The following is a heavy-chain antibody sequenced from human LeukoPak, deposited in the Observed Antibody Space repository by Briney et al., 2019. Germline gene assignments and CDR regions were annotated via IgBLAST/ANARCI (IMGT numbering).Heavy chain of an antibody. J-gene: IGHJ5*02. CDR3: ARAYSSSWYWNWFDP. CDR2: IYPTGST. CDR1: GYSISSGYY. Sequence: LETLSLTCTVSGYSISSGYYWGWIRQPPVKGLEWIGNIYPTGSTYYNPSLKSRVTISVDTSKNQFSLKVSSVSAADTAVYYCARAYSSSWYWNWFDPWGQGTLVTVSS. V-gene: IGHV4-38-2*02. D-gene: IGHD6-13*01.